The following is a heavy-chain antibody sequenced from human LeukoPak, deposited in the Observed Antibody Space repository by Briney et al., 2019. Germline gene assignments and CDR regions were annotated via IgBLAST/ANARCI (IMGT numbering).Heavy chain of an antibody. CDR2: INHSGST. J-gene: IGHJ5*02. V-gene: IGHV4-34*01. CDR3: ASYSGSYNNWFDP. D-gene: IGHD1-26*01. CDR1: GGSFSGYY. Sequence: SETLSLTCAVYGGSFSGYYWSWIRQPPGKGLEWIGEINHSGSTNYNPSLKSRVTISVDTSKNQFSLELSSVTAADTAVYYCASYSGSYNNWFDPWGQGTLVTVSS.